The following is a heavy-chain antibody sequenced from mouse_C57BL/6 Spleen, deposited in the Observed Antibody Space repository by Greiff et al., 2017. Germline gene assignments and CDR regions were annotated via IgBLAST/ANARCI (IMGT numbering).Heavy chain of an antibody. CDR2: ISSGSSTI. D-gene: IGHD4-1*01. CDR1: GFTFSDYG. V-gene: IGHV5-17*01. Sequence: EVQLVESGGGLVKPGGSLKLSCAASGFTFSDYGMHWVRQAPETGLEWVAYISSGSSTIYYADTVKGRFTISRDNAKNTLFLQMTSLRSEDTAMYYCARPGRLRDYYAMDYWGQGTSVTVSS. CDR3: ARPGRLRDYYAMDY. J-gene: IGHJ4*01.